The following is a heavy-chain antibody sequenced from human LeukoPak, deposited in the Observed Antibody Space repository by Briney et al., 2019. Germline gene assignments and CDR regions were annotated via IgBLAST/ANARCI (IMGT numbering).Heavy chain of an antibody. CDR1: GFSLRLNY. V-gene: IGHV3-53*01. CDR3: ARAWDFVVGAFDM. D-gene: IGHD1-26*01. J-gene: IGHJ3*02. Sequence: GGSLRLSCAASGFSLRLNYMTWVRQVPGKGLEWVSIKYAGGDSFYADSVRGRFIVSRDDSKNILYLEMNNLRGDDTGIYHCARAWDFVVGAFDMWGQGTVVTVSS. CDR2: KYAGGDS.